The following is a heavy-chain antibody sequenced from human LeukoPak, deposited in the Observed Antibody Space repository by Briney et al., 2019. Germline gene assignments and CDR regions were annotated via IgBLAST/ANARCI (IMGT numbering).Heavy chain of an antibody. Sequence: ASVKVSCKASGYTFSSYYIHWVRQAPGQGLEWMGIINPSGGSTSYAQKFQGRVTMTRDTSTGTVYMELSSLRSEDTAEFYCARGNCTSISCYAKLSPNWFDPWGQGTLVTVSS. CDR3: ARGNCTSISCYAKLSPNWFDP. CDR2: INPSGGST. V-gene: IGHV1-46*01. CDR1: GYTFSSYY. J-gene: IGHJ5*02. D-gene: IGHD2-2*01.